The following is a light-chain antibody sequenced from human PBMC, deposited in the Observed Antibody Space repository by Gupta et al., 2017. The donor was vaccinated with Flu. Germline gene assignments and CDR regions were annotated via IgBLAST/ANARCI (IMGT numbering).Light chain of an antibody. CDR2: GAS. CDR3: QQDGSSFQT. Sequence: TLSLSPGEKAIPSCRAGQSVVSDYLAWYQQKPGQAPRLIMYGASYRATGMPDRFSGSGSGTEFTLTISRLDPEDFAVYYCQQDGSSFQTFGQGTTVEVK. J-gene: IGKJ1*01. V-gene: IGKV3-20*01. CDR1: QSVVSDY.